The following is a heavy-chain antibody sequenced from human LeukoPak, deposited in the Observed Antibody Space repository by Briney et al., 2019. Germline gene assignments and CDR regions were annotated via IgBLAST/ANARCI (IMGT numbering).Heavy chain of an antibody. J-gene: IGHJ4*02. V-gene: IGHV3-30*02. CDR2: IGYDGRNK. Sequence: PGGSLRLSCAASGFTFSSYGIHWVRQAPGKGLEWVTFIGYDGRNKYYADSVKGRFTISRDNSKNTLYLQMNSLRAEDTAVYYCAKCGTIGSSTSCQEFDYWGQGTLVTVSS. CDR1: GFTFSSYG. CDR3: AKCGTIGSSTSCQEFDY. D-gene: IGHD2-2*01.